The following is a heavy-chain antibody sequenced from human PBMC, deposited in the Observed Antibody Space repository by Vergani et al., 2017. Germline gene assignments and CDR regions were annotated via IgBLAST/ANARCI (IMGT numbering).Heavy chain of an antibody. D-gene: IGHD5-12*01. CDR1: GFTFNHYA. CDR3: AKANPRNSGYDYPYCDHARDV. J-gene: IGHJ6*02. CDR2: ISGSGGST. Sequence: EVQLLESGGDLVQPGGSLRLSCAASGFTFNHYAMNWVRQAPGKGLEWVSGISGSGGSTYYAGSVKGRFTISRDSSKNTRYLQMNSLSAGDTAVYYCAKANPRNSGYDYPYCDHARDVWCRGTTVTVSS. V-gene: IGHV3-23*01.